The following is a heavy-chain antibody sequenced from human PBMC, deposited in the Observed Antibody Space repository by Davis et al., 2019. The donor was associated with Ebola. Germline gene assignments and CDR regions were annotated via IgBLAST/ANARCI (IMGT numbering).Heavy chain of an antibody. D-gene: IGHD6-19*01. CDR3: ARDLAGQWPNY. Sequence: ASVKVSCKASGYTFTSYGISWVRQAPGQGLEWMGGIIPIFGTANYAQKLQGRVTMTTDTSTSTAYMELRSLRSDDTAVYYCARDLAGQWPNYWGQGTLVTVSS. CDR2: IIPIFGTA. J-gene: IGHJ4*02. CDR1: GYTFTSYG. V-gene: IGHV1-18*01.